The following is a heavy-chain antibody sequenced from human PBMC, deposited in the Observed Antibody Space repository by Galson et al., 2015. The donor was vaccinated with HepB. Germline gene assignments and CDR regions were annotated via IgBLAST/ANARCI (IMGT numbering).Heavy chain of an antibody. D-gene: IGHD3-16*01. J-gene: IGHJ6*03. CDR3: ARAGGSYYYMDV. CDR1: GGSFSGYY. V-gene: IGHV4-34*01. Sequence: ETLSLTCAVYGGSFSGYYWSWIRQPPGKGLEWIGEINHSGSTNYNPSLKSRVTISVDRSKNQFSLKLSSVTAADTAVYYCARAGGSYYYMDVWGKGTTVTVSS. CDR2: INHSGST.